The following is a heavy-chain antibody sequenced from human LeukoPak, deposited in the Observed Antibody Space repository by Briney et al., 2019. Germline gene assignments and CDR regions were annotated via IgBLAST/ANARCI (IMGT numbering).Heavy chain of an antibody. D-gene: IGHD6-13*01. J-gene: IGHJ4*02. CDR1: GYSISSGYY. V-gene: IGHV4-38-2*02. CDR3: ARITSSSWVGGYFDY. CDR2: IYHGGST. Sequence: SETLSLTCTVSGYSISSGYYWGWIRQPPGKGLEWIGNIYHGGSTYYNPSLKSRVTMSGDTSKNQFSLNLSSVTAADPAVYYCARITSSSWVGGYFDYWGQGTLVTVSS.